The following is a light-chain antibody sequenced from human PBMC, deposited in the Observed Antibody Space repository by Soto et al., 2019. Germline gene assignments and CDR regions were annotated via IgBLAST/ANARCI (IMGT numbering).Light chain of an antibody. CDR3: QQTNSIPIT. CDR1: QSISTW. Sequence: DIQMTQSPFTLSASVGDRVTITCRASQSISTWSAWYQQKPGKAPKLLIYAASTLQSGVPSRFSGSGSGTDFTLTISSLQPEDFATYYCQQTNSIPITFGQGTRLEIK. J-gene: IGKJ5*01. CDR2: AAS. V-gene: IGKV1-39*01.